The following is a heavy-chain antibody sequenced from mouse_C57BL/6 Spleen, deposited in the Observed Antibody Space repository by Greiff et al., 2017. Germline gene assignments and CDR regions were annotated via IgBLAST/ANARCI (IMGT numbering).Heavy chain of an antibody. J-gene: IGHJ1*03. Sequence: EVQLQQSGPGLVQPGASVKISCTASGYSFTSYCMHWVQQSPGKGLEWIGEIDPNDSTTNYNQKFKGKSTLTVDKSSSTAYMQLSSLTSEDSAVYYYARSSAGGEWYFGGWGTGATVTVAA. D-gene: IGHD6-1*01. CDR1: GYSFTSYC. CDR3: ARSSAGGEWYFGG. CDR2: IDPNDSTT. V-gene: IGHV1-39*01.